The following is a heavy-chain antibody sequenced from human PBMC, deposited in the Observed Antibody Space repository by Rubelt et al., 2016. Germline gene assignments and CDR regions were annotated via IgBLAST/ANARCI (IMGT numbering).Heavy chain of an antibody. J-gene: IGHJ4*02. D-gene: IGHD3-9*01. CDR3: ARPRLPDYYTTCDY. V-gene: IGHV4-39*01. CDR2: VFYSGTT. Sequence: QLQLQESGPGLVKPSETLSLTCTVSGGSISSSRYYWGWIRQPPGKGLEWIGSVFYSGTTYYNASLKSRVTISVDTSKNQFSLKLSPGTAADTAVYYCARPRLPDYYTTCDYWGQGSLVTVSS. CDR1: GGSISSSRYY.